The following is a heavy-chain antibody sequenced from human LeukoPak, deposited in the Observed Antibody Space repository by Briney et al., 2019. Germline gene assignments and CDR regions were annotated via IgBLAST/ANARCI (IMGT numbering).Heavy chain of an antibody. Sequence: SQTLSVTCGISGDSVSSNNGAWNWIRQSPSRGLEWLGRTYYRSKWYSDYAASVQGRITINADTSKTHFSLQLYSVTPEDTAVYYCARDLGTSGWHTFDYWGQGTLVTVSS. V-gene: IGHV6-1*01. CDR1: GDSVSSNNGA. CDR2: TYYRSKWYS. J-gene: IGHJ4*02. CDR3: ARDLGTSGWHTFDY. D-gene: IGHD6-19*01.